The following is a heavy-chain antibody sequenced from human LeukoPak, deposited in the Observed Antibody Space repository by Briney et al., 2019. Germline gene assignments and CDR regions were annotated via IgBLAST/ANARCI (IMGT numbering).Heavy chain of an antibody. V-gene: IGHV3-23*01. J-gene: IGHJ4*02. D-gene: IGHD6-6*01. CDR3: AKETSSSFDY. CDR1: GFTFSSYA. Sequence: GGSLRLSCAASGFTFSSYAMNWVRQAPGKGLEWVSGISNIGGSTYYADSVKGRFTISRDNSKNTPYLQMNSLRAEDTAVYYCAKETSSSFDYWGQGTLVTASS. CDR2: ISNIGGST.